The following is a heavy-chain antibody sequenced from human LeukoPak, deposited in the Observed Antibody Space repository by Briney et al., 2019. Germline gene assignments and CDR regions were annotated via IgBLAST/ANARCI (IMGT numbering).Heavy chain of an antibody. V-gene: IGHV1-46*01. J-gene: IGHJ4*02. Sequence: ASVKVSCKASGYTFTSYYMHWVRQAPGRGLEWMGISNPSGGSTSYAQKFQGRVTMTRDTSTSTVYMELSSLRSEDTAVYYCATPGGRDGYRAFVYWGQGTLVTVSS. CDR1: GYTFTSYY. CDR3: ATPGGRDGYRAFVY. D-gene: IGHD5-24*01. CDR2: SNPSGGST.